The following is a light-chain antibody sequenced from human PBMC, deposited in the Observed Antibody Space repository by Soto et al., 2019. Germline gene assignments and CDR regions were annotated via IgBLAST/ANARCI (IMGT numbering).Light chain of an antibody. CDR1: QGISNW. Sequence: DIQMTQSPSSVSASVGDRVIVTCRASQGISNWLAWYQQKPGKAPKLLIYAASTLQTGVPSRFSGGGSGTEFTLTITNLQPEDFATYYCQPANSFPAFTFGPGTKVDVK. J-gene: IGKJ3*01. V-gene: IGKV1-12*01. CDR2: AAS. CDR3: QPANSFPAFT.